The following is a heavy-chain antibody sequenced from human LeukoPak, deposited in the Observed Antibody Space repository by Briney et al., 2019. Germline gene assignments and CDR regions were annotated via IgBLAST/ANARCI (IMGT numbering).Heavy chain of an antibody. CDR2: IKQDGSEK. CDR1: GFTFSGYW. J-gene: IGHJ5*02. CDR3: ARLNYYGSGRSWFDP. V-gene: IGHV3-7*01. D-gene: IGHD3-10*01. Sequence: GGSLRLSCAASGFTFSGYWMSWVRQAPGKGLEWVANIKQDGSEKYYVDSVKGRFTISRDNAKNSLYLQMNSLRVEDTAVYYCARLNYYGSGRSWFDPWGQGTLVTVSS.